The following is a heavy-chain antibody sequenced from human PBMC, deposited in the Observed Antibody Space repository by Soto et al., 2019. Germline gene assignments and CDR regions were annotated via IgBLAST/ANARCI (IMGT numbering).Heavy chain of an antibody. Sequence: QVKLVESGGGVVQPGRSLRLSCAASGFNVSAYTMHWVRQAPGKGLEWVAVISSDGNHKYYTDSVKGRFTISRDTSTNTLYLQMNSQRAEDTAVYYCARWKQPLFDYWGQGTLVTVSS. V-gene: IGHV3-30-3*01. CDR1: GFNVSAYT. J-gene: IGHJ4*02. CDR3: ARWKQPLFDY. CDR2: ISSDGNHK. D-gene: IGHD1-1*01.